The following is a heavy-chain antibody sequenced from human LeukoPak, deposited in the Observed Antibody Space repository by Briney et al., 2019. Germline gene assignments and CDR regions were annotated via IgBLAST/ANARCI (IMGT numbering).Heavy chain of an antibody. Sequence: GASLKVSCKASGYTFTDYYIHWMRQAPGQGLEWMGWINPSSGGTNYARKFQGRVTMTRDTSVTTAYMELSRLRSDDTAVYYCARGITIFGVIRPFYYYMDVWGKGTTVTVSS. V-gene: IGHV1-2*02. J-gene: IGHJ6*03. CDR3: ARGITIFGVIRPFYYYMDV. CDR1: GYTFTDYY. D-gene: IGHD3-3*01. CDR2: INPSSGGT.